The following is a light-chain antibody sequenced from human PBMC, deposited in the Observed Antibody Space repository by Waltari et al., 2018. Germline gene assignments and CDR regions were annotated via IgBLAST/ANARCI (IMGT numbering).Light chain of an antibody. CDR2: WAS. V-gene: IGKV4-1*01. J-gene: IGKJ2*01. Sequence: DIVMTQSPDSLAVSLGERATINCKSSQSVFYSSNNKNYLAWYQHKPGQPPKLLIHWASTRESGVPDRFSGSWSGTDFTLTISSLQAEDVAVYYCQQYHSPPYTFGQGTRLEIK. CDR1: QSVFYSSNNKNY. CDR3: QQYHSPPYT.